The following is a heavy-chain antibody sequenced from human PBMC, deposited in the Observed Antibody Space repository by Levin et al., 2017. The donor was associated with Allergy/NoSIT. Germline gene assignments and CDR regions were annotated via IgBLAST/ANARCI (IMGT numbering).Heavy chain of an antibody. Sequence: SLKISCAASGFTFDDYAMHWVRQAPGKGLEWVSGISWNSGSIGYADSVKGRFTISRDNAKNSLYLQMNSLRAEDTALYYCAKVTSSIAAAGTFGEAFGLWGQGTLVTVSS. CDR3: AKVTSSIAAAGTFGEAFGL. CDR1: GFTFDDYA. V-gene: IGHV3-9*01. CDR2: ISWNSGSI. D-gene: IGHD6-13*01. J-gene: IGHJ4*02.